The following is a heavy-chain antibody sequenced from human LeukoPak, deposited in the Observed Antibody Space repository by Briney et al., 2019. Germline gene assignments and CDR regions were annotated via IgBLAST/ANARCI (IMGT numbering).Heavy chain of an antibody. J-gene: IGHJ4*02. D-gene: IGHD1-26*01. CDR2: ISAYNGNT. CDR1: GYSFTSYG. Sequence: GASVKVSCKASGYSFTSYGISWVRQASGQGLEWMGWISAYNGNTNYAQKLQGRVTMTTDTSTSTAYMELRSLRSDDTAVYYCASPDPNSGTYNDFSHWGQGTLVTVSS. V-gene: IGHV1-18*01. CDR3: ASPDPNSGTYNDFSH.